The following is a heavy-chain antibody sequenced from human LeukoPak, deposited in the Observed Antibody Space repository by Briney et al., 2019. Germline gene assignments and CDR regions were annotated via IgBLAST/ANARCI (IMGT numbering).Heavy chain of an antibody. Sequence: GETLKISCKGFGYRFTNYWIGWVRQMPGKGLEWMGIIYPGDSDTRYSPSFQGQVTISADKSISTAYLQWSSLKASDTAMYYCARGAYDSSGYPLDYWGQGTLVTVSS. J-gene: IGHJ4*02. V-gene: IGHV5-51*01. CDR3: ARGAYDSSGYPLDY. CDR1: GYRFTNYW. CDR2: IYPGDSDT. D-gene: IGHD3-22*01.